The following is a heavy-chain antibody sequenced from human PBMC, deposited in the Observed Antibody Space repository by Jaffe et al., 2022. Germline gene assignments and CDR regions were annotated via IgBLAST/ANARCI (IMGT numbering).Heavy chain of an antibody. V-gene: IGHV1-69*05. CDR3: ARGSHVLLWFGEFWVDYYMDV. Sequence: QVQLVQSGAEVKKPGSSVKVSCKASGGTFSSYAISWVRQAPGQGLEWMGGIIPIFGTANYAQKFQGRVTITTDESTSTAYMELSSLRSEDTAVYYCARGSHVLLWFGEFWVDYYMDVWGKGTTVTVSS. CDR2: IIPIFGTA. CDR1: GGTFSSYA. D-gene: IGHD3-10*01. J-gene: IGHJ6*03.